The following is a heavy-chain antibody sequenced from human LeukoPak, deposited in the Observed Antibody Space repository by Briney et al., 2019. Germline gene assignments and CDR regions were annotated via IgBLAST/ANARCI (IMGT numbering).Heavy chain of an antibody. CDR2: ISGSGGST. Sequence: GGSMRLSCAASGFTFSSYAMSLVRQAPGKGLEWVSAISGSGGSTYYADSVKGRFTISRDNSKNTLYLQMNSLRAEDTAVYYCAKYRARITMVRGAIFDPWGQGTLVTVSS. CDR1: GFTFSSYA. CDR3: AKYRARITMVRGAIFDP. D-gene: IGHD3-10*01. V-gene: IGHV3-23*01. J-gene: IGHJ5*02.